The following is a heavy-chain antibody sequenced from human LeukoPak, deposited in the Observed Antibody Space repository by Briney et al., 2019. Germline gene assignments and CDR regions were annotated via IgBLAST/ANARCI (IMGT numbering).Heavy chain of an antibody. CDR3: ARLMRVAARPFDY. D-gene: IGHD6-6*01. V-gene: IGHV4-59*08. CDR2: IYDSGST. J-gene: IGHJ4*02. Sequence: PSETPSLTCIVSGGSIGSNHWSWIRQPPGKGLEWMGHIYDSGSTNYNPSLKSRVTISVDTSKNQFSLKLSSVTAADTAVYYCARLMRVAARPFDYWGQGTLVTVSS. CDR1: GGSIGSNH.